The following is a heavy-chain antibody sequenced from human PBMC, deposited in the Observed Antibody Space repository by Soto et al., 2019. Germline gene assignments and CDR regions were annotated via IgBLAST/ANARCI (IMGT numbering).Heavy chain of an antibody. J-gene: IGHJ1*01. CDR3: ARDPYSSNWGAECFHH. D-gene: IGHD6-13*01. CDR2: IIPIFHTP. CDR1: GGTFSSHA. V-gene: IGHV1-69*06. Sequence: ASVKVSCKASGGTFSSHAINWVRQAPGQGLEWMGGIIPIFHTPNYAQKFRGRVTITADTSTSTAYMELNSLGSEDTAVYYCARDPYSSNWGAECFHHCGQGTLVTVSS.